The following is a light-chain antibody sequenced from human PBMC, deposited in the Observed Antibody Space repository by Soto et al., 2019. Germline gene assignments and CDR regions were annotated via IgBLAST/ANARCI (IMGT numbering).Light chain of an antibody. CDR1: QSVSSY. V-gene: IGKV3-11*01. Sequence: EIVLTQSPATLSLSPGERATLSCRASQSVSSYLAWYQQKPGQAPRLLIYDASNRATGIPARFSGSGSGTEFTLTISNLEPEDFAVYYCQQRSNWPRFTFGPGTKVDIK. CDR3: QQRSNWPRFT. CDR2: DAS. J-gene: IGKJ3*01.